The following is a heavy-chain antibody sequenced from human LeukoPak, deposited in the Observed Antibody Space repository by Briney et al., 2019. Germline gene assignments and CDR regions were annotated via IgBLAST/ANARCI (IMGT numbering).Heavy chain of an antibody. CDR2: ISGSGGHT. CDR3: ARNRMCSSGWYEDY. V-gene: IGHV3-23*01. CDR1: GFTFNSHA. Sequence: GGSLRLSCEASGFTFNSHAMTWVRLAPGKGLEWVSSISGSGGHTYYADSVKGRFTISRDNFKNTLYLQMNSLRAEDTAVYYCARNRMCSSGWYEDYWGQGTLVTVSS. J-gene: IGHJ4*02. D-gene: IGHD6-19*01.